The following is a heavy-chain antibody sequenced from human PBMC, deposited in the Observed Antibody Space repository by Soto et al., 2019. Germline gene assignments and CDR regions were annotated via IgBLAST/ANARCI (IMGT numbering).Heavy chain of an antibody. CDR3: ARDGLINGDYVHWYFDL. Sequence: EVQLVESGGGLVQPGGSLRLSCAASGFTFSSYAMHWVRQAPGKGLEYVSAISSNGGSTYYANSVKGRFTISRDNSKNTLYLQMGSLRAEDMAVYYCARDGLINGDYVHWYFDLWGRGTLVTVSS. V-gene: IGHV3-64*01. CDR1: GFTFSSYA. D-gene: IGHD4-17*01. CDR2: ISSNGGST. J-gene: IGHJ2*01.